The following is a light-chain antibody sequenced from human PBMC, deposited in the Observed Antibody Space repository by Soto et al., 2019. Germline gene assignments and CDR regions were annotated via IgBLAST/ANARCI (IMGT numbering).Light chain of an antibody. J-gene: IGLJ2*01. CDR1: TSDVGGYNR. CDR3: SSYTSSSTLV. V-gene: IGLV2-14*01. Sequence: QSVLTQPASVSGSPGQSITISCTGTTSDVGGYNRVSWYQHHPGKAPKLILYEVSNRPSGVSNRFSGSKSGNTASLTLSGLQAEDEADYYCSSYTSSSTLVFGGGTKVTVL. CDR2: EVS.